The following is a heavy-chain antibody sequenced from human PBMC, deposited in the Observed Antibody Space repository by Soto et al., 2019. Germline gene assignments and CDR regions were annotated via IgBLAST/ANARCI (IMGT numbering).Heavy chain of an antibody. Sequence: SQTLSVTCAISGDSVSSNTASWNWIRQSPSRGLEWLGRTYFRSKWYNDYAVSVKSRIIINPDTSNNQFSLQLNSVTPEDTAVYFCAKGDNLGPKTGYASDHWGQGNMVTVSS. CDR1: GDSVSSNTAS. J-gene: IGHJ4*02. V-gene: IGHV6-1*01. CDR2: TYFRSKWYN. CDR3: AKGDNLGPKTGYASDH. D-gene: IGHD5-12*01.